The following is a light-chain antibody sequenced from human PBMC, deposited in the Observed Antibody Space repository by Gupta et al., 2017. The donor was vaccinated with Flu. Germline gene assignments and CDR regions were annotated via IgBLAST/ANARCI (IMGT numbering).Light chain of an antibody. J-gene: IGKJ2*02. CDR1: QSVSSY. CDR2: YAS. V-gene: IGKV1-39*01. Sequence: PAPLSSSAGDRGTITCRASQSVSSYLNWYQQKPGQPPTRLIYYASSWKSGVPSRFSGSGSGTDFTLPISSRQAEDVVAYYCQQSYSSPCTFGQGTKLEIK. CDR3: QQSYSSPCT.